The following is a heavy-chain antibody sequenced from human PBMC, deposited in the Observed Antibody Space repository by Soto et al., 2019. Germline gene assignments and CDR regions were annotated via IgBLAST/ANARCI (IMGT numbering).Heavy chain of an antibody. Sequence: SETLSLTCAVYGGSFSGYYWSWIHQPPGKGLEWIGEINHSGSTNYNPSLKSRVTISVDTSKNQFSLKLSSVTAADTAVYYCARGATQLGFYYYYYGMDVWGQGTTVTSP. CDR2: INHSGST. CDR1: GGSFSGYY. CDR3: ARGATQLGFYYYYYGMDV. D-gene: IGHD1-1*01. J-gene: IGHJ6*02. V-gene: IGHV4-34*01.